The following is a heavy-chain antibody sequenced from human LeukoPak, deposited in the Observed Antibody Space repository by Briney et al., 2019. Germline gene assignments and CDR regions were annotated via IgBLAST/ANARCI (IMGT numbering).Heavy chain of an antibody. CDR2: ISPKSGHA. Sequence: ASVTVSCTTSGYTFVTYGISWVRQAPGQGLEWMGWISPKSGHANYAQKFRGRVTMTTDTATTTAYMELGSLRSDDTAVYYCARDRGVEGADTFDYWGQGTLVTVSS. CDR1: GYTFVTYG. D-gene: IGHD1-26*01. J-gene: IGHJ4*02. CDR3: ARDRGVEGADTFDY. V-gene: IGHV1-18*01.